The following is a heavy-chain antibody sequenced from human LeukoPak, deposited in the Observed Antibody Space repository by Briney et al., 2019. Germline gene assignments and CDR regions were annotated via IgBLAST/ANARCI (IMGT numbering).Heavy chain of an antibody. CDR3: ARPLESTRGADAFDI. V-gene: IGHV5-51*01. CDR1: GYSFTSYW. D-gene: IGHD3-3*01. CDR2: IYPGDSDT. Sequence: GESLKISCKGSGYSFTSYWIGWVRQMPGKGLEWMGIIYPGDSDTRYSPSFQGQVTISADKSISTAYLQWSSLKASDTAMYYCARPLESTRGADAFDIWGQGTMVTVSS. J-gene: IGHJ3*02.